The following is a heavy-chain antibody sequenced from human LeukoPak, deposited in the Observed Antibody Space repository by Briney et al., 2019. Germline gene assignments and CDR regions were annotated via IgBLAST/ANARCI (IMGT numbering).Heavy chain of an antibody. Sequence: GASVKVSCKASGGTFSSYAISWVRQAPGQGLEWMGRIIPILGIANYAQKFQGRVTITADKSTSTAYMELSSLRSEDTAVYYCARDGRYSGSPHDYWGQGTLVTVSS. CDR2: IIPILGIA. CDR1: GGTFSSYA. CDR3: ARDGRYSGSPHDY. V-gene: IGHV1-69*04. J-gene: IGHJ4*02. D-gene: IGHD1-26*01.